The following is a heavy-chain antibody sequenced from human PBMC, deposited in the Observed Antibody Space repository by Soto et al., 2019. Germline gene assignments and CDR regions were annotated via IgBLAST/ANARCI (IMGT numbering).Heavy chain of an antibody. V-gene: IGHV3-64D*06. Sequence: EGSLRLPCSASGCTFSGYAMHCVRQAPGKGLEYVSGISNSGGTTYYADSVKDTFTISRDNSMNTLYLRVNSLRTEDTAVYYCVISSRRDITACRGMDVWARGTTVTVSS. D-gene: IGHD3-16*01. CDR2: ISNSGGTT. CDR3: VISSRRDITACRGMDV. J-gene: IGHJ6*02. CDR1: GCTFSGYA.